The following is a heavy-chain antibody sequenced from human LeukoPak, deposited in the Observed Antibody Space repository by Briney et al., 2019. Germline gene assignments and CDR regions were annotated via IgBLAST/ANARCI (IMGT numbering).Heavy chain of an antibody. J-gene: IGHJ4*02. D-gene: IGHD1-26*01. CDR3: ARDWRPSGSYSLFDY. Sequence: GASVKVSCKTSGYTFTNYDINWVRQAPGQGLEWMGWISAYNGNTNYAQKLQGRVTMTTDTSTSTAYMELRSLRSDDTAVYYCARDWRPSGSYSLFDYWGQGTLVTVSS. CDR2: ISAYNGNT. V-gene: IGHV1-18*01. CDR1: GYTFTNYD.